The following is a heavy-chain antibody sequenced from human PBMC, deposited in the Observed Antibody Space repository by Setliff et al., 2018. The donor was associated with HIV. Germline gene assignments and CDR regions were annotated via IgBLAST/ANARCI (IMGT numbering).Heavy chain of an antibody. D-gene: IGHD4-4*01. V-gene: IGHV4-59*01. CDR1: GGSISSYY. CDR2: ILFSGST. J-gene: IGHJ1*01. Sequence: PSETLSLTCTVSGGSISSYYWSWIRQPPGKGLEWIGYILFSGSTNYNPSLKSRVTLSVKTSKNQFSLKLNSVTAADTAVYYCASTKVTPHGRYFQHWGQGTLVTVSS. CDR3: ASTKVTPHGRYFQH.